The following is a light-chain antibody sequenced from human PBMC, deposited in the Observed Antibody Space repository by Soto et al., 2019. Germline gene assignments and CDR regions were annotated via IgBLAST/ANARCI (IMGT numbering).Light chain of an antibody. CDR1: SSDVGGYNY. J-gene: IGLJ1*01. Sequence: SVLTQPASVSRSPGQSIAISCPGTSSDVGGYNYVSWHQQHPGKAPKVLISVVSNRPSGVSNRFSGSKSGNTASLTISGLQAEDEADYYCSSYRSGGTFVFGSGTKVTVL. CDR2: VVS. CDR3: SSYRSGGTFV. V-gene: IGLV2-14*01.